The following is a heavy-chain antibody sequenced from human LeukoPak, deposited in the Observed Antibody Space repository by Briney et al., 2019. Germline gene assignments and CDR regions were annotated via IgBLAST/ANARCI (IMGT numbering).Heavy chain of an antibody. V-gene: IGHV4-34*01. J-gene: IGHJ4*02. Sequence: SETLSLTCAVYGGSFSGYYWSWIRQPPGKGLEWIGEINHSGGTNYNPSLKSRVTISVDTSKNQFSLKLSSVTAADTAVYYCARLTGSGWYSGWGQGTLVTVSS. CDR2: INHSGGT. D-gene: IGHD6-19*01. CDR3: ARLTGSGWYSG. CDR1: GGSFSGYY.